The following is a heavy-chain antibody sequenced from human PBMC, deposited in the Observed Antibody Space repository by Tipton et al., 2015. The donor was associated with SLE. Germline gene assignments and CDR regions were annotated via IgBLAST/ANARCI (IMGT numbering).Heavy chain of an antibody. Sequence: SLRLSCAASGFTFDDYAMHWVRQAPGKGLEWVSGISWNSGSIGYADSVKGRFTISRDNAKNSLYLQMNSLRAEDTAVYYCARAYPDYSSSWAHWYFDLWGRGTLVTVSS. CDR3: ARAYPDYSSSWAHWYFDL. J-gene: IGHJ2*01. D-gene: IGHD6-13*01. CDR2: ISWNSGSI. V-gene: IGHV3-9*01. CDR1: GFTFDDYA.